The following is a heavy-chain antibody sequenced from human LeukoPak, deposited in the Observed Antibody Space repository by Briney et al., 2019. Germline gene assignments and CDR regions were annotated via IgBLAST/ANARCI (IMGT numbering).Heavy chain of an antibody. D-gene: IGHD1-1*01. Sequence: GGSLRLSCAASGFTFSDYSMNWVRQAPGKGLEWVSSISRSSRRVYYAGSVKGRFTISRDNAKNSLYLQMNSLRAEDMAVYFCVRDLMGSGSTTAYLHHWGQGTLVTVSS. J-gene: IGHJ1*01. CDR1: GFTFSDYS. V-gene: IGHV3-21*01. CDR2: ISRSSRRV. CDR3: VRDLMGSGSTTAYLHH.